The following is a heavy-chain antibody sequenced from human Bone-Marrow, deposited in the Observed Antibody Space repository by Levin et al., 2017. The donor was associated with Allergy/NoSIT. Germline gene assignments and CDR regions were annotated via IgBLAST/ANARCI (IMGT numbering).Heavy chain of an antibody. CDR3: AVSELVGVTAGFDI. D-gene: IGHD1-26*01. CDR2: IYSGGST. Sequence: GGSLRLSCVASGIIVTTKYMSWVRQAPGKGLEWVSVIYSGGSTIYADSVKGRFTISRDKSTNTGFLQMNTLRAEDTAVYYCAVSELVGVTAGFDIWGQGTMVTVSS. J-gene: IGHJ3*02. V-gene: IGHV3-53*01. CDR1: GIIVTTKY.